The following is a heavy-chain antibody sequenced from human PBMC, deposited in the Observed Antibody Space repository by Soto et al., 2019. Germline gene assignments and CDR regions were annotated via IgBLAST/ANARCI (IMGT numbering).Heavy chain of an antibody. Sequence: GGSLRLSCAASGFTFSSYEMNWVRQAPGKGLEWVSYISSSGSTIYYANSVKGRFTISRDNAKNSLYLQMNSLRAEDTAVYYCARDVDYGDYSYFDYGMDVWGQGTTVTVSS. D-gene: IGHD4-17*01. CDR3: ARDVDYGDYSYFDYGMDV. CDR2: ISSSGSTI. V-gene: IGHV3-48*03. J-gene: IGHJ6*02. CDR1: GFTFSSYE.